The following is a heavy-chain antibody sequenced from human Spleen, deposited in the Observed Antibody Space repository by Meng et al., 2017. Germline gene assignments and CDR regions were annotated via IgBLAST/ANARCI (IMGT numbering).Heavy chain of an antibody. V-gene: IGHV1-3*01. Sequence: QIHLLQSGPEVKKPGASVKVSSKTSGYSFTNYVIHWVRQAPGQRLEWMGWIRVGNDETHYSQKFQGRVTISRDTSASTAYMELSSLRSEDTAIYYCARDLNGDRGIYFDYWGQGTLVTVSS. D-gene: IGHD3-10*01. J-gene: IGHJ4*02. CDR1: GYSFTNYV. CDR2: IRVGNDET. CDR3: ARDLNGDRGIYFDY.